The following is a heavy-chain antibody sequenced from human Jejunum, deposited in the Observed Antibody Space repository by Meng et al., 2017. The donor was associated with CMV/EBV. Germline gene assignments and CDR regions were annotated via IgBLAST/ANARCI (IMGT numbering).Heavy chain of an antibody. CDR2: INPSSGNT. D-gene: IGHD1-1*01. CDR3: AREIINLDRMDV. J-gene: IGHJ6*02. V-gene: IGHV1-8*01. CDR1: AYTFSKYD. Sequence: KPSAYTFSKYDINGVGQASGQGLEWMGGINPSSGNTGYAEKFQGRVTMTRNTSISTVYMELSGLTSADTGVYYCAREIINLDRMDVWGQGTTVTVSS.